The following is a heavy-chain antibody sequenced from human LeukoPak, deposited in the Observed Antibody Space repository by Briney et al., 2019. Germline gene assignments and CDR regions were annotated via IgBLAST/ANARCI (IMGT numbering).Heavy chain of an antibody. CDR3: ARGGDYASGSPGDY. CDR2: INTDGSTT. J-gene: IGHJ4*02. Sequence: TGGSLRLSCAASGFTFTTYWMHWVRQAPGKGLVWVSRINTDGSTTTYADSVKGRFIISRDNAKNTLYLQMNSLRAEDTAVYYCARGGDYASGSPGDYWGQGTLVTVSS. CDR1: GFTFTTYW. V-gene: IGHV3-74*01. D-gene: IGHD3-10*01.